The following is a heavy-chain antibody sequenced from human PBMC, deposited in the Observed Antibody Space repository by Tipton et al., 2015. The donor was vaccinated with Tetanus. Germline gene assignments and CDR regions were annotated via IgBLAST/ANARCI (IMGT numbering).Heavy chain of an antibody. CDR1: GYTFTSYY. CDR3: ARVFIAVAGHNWFDP. D-gene: IGHD6-19*01. Sequence: QLVQSGAEVKKPGASVKVSCKASGYTFTSYYIHWVRQAPGQGLEWMGIINPSGGSTSYAQKFQGRVTMTRDTSTSTVYMELSSLRAEGTAVYYCARVFIAVAGHNWFDPWGQGTLVTVSS. V-gene: IGHV1-46*01. J-gene: IGHJ5*02. CDR2: INPSGGST.